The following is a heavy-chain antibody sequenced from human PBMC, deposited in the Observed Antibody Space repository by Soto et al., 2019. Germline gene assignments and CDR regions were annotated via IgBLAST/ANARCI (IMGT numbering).Heavy chain of an antibody. D-gene: IGHD2-15*01. CDR1: GFIFSNYA. CDR3: ATLRPSFGVVKDY. Sequence: QVQLVESGGGVVQPGRSLSLSCAASGFIFSNYAMHWVRQAPGKGLEWVAVISYDGSREYYAGSVKGRFTISRDNSNNTLYLQMNTLRPEDTAVYYCATLRPSFGVVKDYWGQGTMVTVSS. CDR2: ISYDGSRE. J-gene: IGHJ4*02. V-gene: IGHV3-30*14.